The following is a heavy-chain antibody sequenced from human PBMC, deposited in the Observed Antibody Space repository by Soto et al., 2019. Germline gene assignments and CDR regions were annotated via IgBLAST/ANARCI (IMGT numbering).Heavy chain of an antibody. CDR2: INAGNGNT. CDR3: ARIAGITIFGVVDNYFDY. D-gene: IGHD3-3*01. V-gene: IGHV1-3*01. Sequence: ASVKVSCKASGYTFTSYAMHWVRQAPGQRLEWMGWINAGNGNTKYSQKFQGRVTITRDTSASTAYMELSSLRSEDTAVYYCARIAGITIFGVVDNYFDYWGQGTLVTVSS. J-gene: IGHJ4*02. CDR1: GYTFTSYA.